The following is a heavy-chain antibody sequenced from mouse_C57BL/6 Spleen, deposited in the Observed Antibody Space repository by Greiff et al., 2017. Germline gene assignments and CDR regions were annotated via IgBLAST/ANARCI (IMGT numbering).Heavy chain of an antibody. Sequence: VKLMESGPELVKPGASVKISCKASGYAFSSSWMNWVKQRPGKGLEWIGRIYPGDGDTNYNGKFKGKATLTADKSSSTAYMQLSSLTSEDSAVYFCASSGGYPLFAYWGQGTLVTVSA. V-gene: IGHV1-82*01. CDR3: ASSGGYPLFAY. J-gene: IGHJ3*01. CDR2: IYPGDGDT. CDR1: GYAFSSSW. D-gene: IGHD1-1*02.